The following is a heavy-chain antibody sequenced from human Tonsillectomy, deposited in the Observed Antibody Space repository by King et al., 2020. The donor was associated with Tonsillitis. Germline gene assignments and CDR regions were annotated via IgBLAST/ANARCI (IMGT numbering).Heavy chain of an antibody. Sequence: VQLVESGGGLVQPGGSLRLSCAASGFSFSSYAMSWVRQAPGKGLEWVSALIGSGGATYYADSLKGRFTISRDNSKNTLYLQINSLRDEDTAVYYCAKYGGRGLLLHYYGMDVWGQGTTVTVSS. CDR2: LIGSGGAT. J-gene: IGHJ6*02. D-gene: IGHD2-15*01. CDR1: GFSFSSYA. V-gene: IGHV3-23*04. CDR3: AKYGGRGLLLHYYGMDV.